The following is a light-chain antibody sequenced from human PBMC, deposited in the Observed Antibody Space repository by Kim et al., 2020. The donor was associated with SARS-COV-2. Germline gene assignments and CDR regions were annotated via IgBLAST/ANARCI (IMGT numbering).Light chain of an antibody. CDR3: EQYNRNTALP. Sequence: DGVTITCRASQWISSWLAWDRQTLGKGPKLLIYDASTLYHGVPSRFRGSVSGKEFTLTINNLQPGDSATYFCEQYNRNTALPFGGGT. J-gene: IGKJ4*01. V-gene: IGKV1-5*01. CDR2: DAS. CDR1: QWISSW.